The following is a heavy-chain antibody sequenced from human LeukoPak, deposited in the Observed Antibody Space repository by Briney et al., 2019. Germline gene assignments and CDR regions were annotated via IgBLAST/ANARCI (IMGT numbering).Heavy chain of an antibody. Sequence: PSETLSLTCAVYGGSFSSYYWSWIRQPPGKGLEWIGEINHSGSTNYNPSLKSRVTISVDTSKNQFSLKLSSVTAADTAVYYCASLSIAARRNYWGPGTLVTVSS. CDR1: GGSFSSYY. J-gene: IGHJ4*02. D-gene: IGHD6-6*01. CDR2: INHSGST. CDR3: ASLSIAARRNY. V-gene: IGHV4-34*01.